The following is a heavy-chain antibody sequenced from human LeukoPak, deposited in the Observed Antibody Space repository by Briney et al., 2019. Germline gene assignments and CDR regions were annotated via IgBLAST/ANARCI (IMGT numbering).Heavy chain of an antibody. CDR3: AKEPRIAVDGRIY. CDR2: ISGSGGST. J-gene: IGHJ4*02. D-gene: IGHD6-19*01. V-gene: IGHV3-23*01. CDR1: GFSFSGYA. Sequence: GGSLRLSCAASGFSFSGYAMSWVRQAPGKGLEWVSAISGSGGSTYYADSVKGRFTISRDNSKNTLYLQMNSLRAEDTAVYYCAKEPRIAVDGRIYWGQGTLVTVSS.